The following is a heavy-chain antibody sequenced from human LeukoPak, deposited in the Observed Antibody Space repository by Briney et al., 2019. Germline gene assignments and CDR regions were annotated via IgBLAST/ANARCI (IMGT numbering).Heavy chain of an antibody. CDR2: IYYSGST. CDR1: GGSISSYY. D-gene: IGHD6-13*01. J-gene: IGHJ4*02. CDR3: ARARYSSSWACDY. V-gene: IGHV4-59*01. Sequence: PSETLSLTCTVSGGSISSYYWSWIRQPPGKVLEWIGYIYYSGSTNYNPSLKSRVTISVDTSKNQFSLKLSSVTAADTAVYYCARARYSSSWACDYWGQGTLVTVSS.